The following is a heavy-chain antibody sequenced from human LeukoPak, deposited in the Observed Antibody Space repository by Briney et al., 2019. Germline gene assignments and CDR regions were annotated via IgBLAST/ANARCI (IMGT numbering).Heavy chain of an antibody. J-gene: IGHJ4*02. V-gene: IGHV3-30*18. Sequence: GGSLRLSCAASGFTFSSYGMHWVRQAPGKGLEWVAVISYDGSNKYYADSVKGRFTISRDNSKNTLYLQMNSLRAEDTAVYYRAKDGLVGAIDYWGQGTLVTVSS. CDR1: GFTFSSYG. CDR2: ISYDGSNK. CDR3: AKDGLVGAIDY. D-gene: IGHD1-26*01.